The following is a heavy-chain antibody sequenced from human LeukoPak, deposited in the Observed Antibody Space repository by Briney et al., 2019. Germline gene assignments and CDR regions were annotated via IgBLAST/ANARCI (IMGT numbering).Heavy chain of an antibody. CDR1: GFTFSSYS. CDR3: ARGVQWLRFVLDY. J-gene: IGHJ4*02. D-gene: IGHD5-12*01. CDR2: ISSSSSYI. Sequence: GGSLRLSCAASGFTFSSYSMNWVRQAPEKGLEWVSSISSSSSYIYYADSAKGRFTISRDNAKNSLYLQMNSLRAEDTAVYYCARGVQWLRFVLDYWGQGTLVTVSS. V-gene: IGHV3-21*01.